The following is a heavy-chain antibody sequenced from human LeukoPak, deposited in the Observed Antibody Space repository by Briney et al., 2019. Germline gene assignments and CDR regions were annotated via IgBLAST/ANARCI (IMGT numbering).Heavy chain of an antibody. Sequence: GGSLRLSCAASGFTFDDYAMHWVRQAPGKGLEWVSGISWNSGSIGYADSVKGRFTISRDNAENSLYLQMNSLRAEDTALYYCAKDSGYYDSSGYKSNYFDYWGQGTLVTVSS. D-gene: IGHD3-22*01. CDR2: ISWNSGSI. V-gene: IGHV3-9*01. J-gene: IGHJ4*02. CDR1: GFTFDDYA. CDR3: AKDSGYYDSSGYKSNYFDY.